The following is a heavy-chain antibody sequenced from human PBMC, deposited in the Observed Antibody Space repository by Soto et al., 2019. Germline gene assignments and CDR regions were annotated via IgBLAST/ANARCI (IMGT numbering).Heavy chain of an antibody. V-gene: IGHV3-30*18. J-gene: IGHJ6*03. CDR2: ISYDGSNK. CDR3: AKVGSSSWYGRPHYYYYYMDV. CDR1: GFTFSSYG. D-gene: IGHD6-13*01. Sequence: QVQLVESGGGVVQPGRSLRLSCAASGFTFSSYGMHWVRQAPGKGLEWVAVISYDGSNKYYADSVKGRFTISRDNSKNTLYLQMNSLRAEDTAVYYCAKVGSSSWYGRPHYYYYYMDVWGKGTTVTVSS.